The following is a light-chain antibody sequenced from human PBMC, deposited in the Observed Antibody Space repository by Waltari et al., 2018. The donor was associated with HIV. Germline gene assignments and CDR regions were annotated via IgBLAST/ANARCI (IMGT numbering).Light chain of an antibody. V-gene: IGLV1-47*01. CDR2: RDN. CDR1: SSNIGTNY. J-gene: IGLJ1*01. Sequence: QSVLTQPPSASATPGQRLTISCSGGSSNIGTNYVFWYQQLPGTAPKLLIFRDNERPSGGPDRFSGSSAGTSASLVISGLRSEDEADYYCAAWDDSLNGFYVFGSGTRVTVL. CDR3: AAWDDSLNGFYV.